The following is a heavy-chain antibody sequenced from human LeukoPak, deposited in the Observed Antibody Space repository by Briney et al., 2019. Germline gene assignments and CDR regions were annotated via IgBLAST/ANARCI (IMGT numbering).Heavy chain of an antibody. J-gene: IGHJ3*02. CDR1: GGSISSGGYY. CDR2: INHSGST. CDR3: ARVRSAFDI. Sequence: PSETLSLTCTVSGGSISSGGYYWSWIRQPPGKGLEWIGEINHSGSTSYNPSLKSRATISVDTSKNQFSLKLTSVTAADTGVYYCARVRSAFDIWGQGTMVTVFS. D-gene: IGHD3-3*01. V-gene: IGHV4-61*08.